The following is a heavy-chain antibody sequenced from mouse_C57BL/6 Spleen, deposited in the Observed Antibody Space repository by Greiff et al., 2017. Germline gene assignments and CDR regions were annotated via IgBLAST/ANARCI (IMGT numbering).Heavy chain of an antibody. J-gene: IGHJ1*03. CDR2: INPSNGGT. CDR3: ARDYDYDGYFDG. V-gene: IGHV1-53*01. D-gene: IGHD2-4*01. CDR1: GYTFTSYW. Sequence: QVHVKQPGTELVKPGASVKLSCKASGYTFTSYWMHWVKQRPGQGLEWIGNINPSNGGTNYNEKFKSKATLTVDKSSSTAYMRLSSLTSEDSAVYYCARDYDYDGYFDGWGTGTTVTVSS.